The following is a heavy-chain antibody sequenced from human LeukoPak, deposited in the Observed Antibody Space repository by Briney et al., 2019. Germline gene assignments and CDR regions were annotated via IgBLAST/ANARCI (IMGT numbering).Heavy chain of an antibody. CDR1: GYTFTSYA. D-gene: IGHD3-22*01. CDR2: INTNTGNP. J-gene: IGHJ4*02. Sequence: ASVKVSCKAPGYTFTSYAMNWVRQAPGQGLEWMGWINTNTGNPTYAQGFTGRFVFSLDTSVSTAYLQISSLKAEDTAVYYCARKGTYYYDSSGYYSLGYWGQGTLVTVSS. V-gene: IGHV7-4-1*02. CDR3: ARKGTYYYDSSGYYSLGY.